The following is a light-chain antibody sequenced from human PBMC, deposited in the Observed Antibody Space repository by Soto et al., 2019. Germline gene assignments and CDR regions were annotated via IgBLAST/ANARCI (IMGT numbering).Light chain of an antibody. V-gene: IGKV3-20*01. CDR3: QQYTGLPRT. CDR2: GAS. J-gene: IGKJ1*01. Sequence: EIVLTQSPGALSLSPGERATLSCRASQSVSRSYLAWYQQKPGQAPRLLIYGASSRATGVPDRFSGSGSGTDFTLTISRLEPEDFAVYYCQQYTGLPRTFGQGTKVDIK. CDR1: QSVSRSY.